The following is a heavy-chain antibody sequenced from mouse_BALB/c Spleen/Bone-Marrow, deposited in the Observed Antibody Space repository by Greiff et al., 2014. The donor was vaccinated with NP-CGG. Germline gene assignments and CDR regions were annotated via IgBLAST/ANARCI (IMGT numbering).Heavy chain of an antibody. Sequence: VKLMESGAELVRPGSSVKISCKASGYAFSSYWMNWVQQRPGQGLEWIGQIYPGDGDINYNGKFKGKATLTADKSSGTAYMQFSSLTSEDSAVYLCARGDFDFEAWFTYWGQGTLVTVSA. CDR3: ARGDFDFEAWFTY. CDR2: IYPGDGDI. V-gene: IGHV1-80*01. D-gene: IGHD2-4*01. CDR1: GYAFSSYW. J-gene: IGHJ3*01.